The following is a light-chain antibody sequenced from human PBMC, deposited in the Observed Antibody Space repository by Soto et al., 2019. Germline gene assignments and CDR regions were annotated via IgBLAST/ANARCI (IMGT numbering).Light chain of an antibody. J-gene: IGLJ2*01. CDR3: GTWDSGLSAGI. CDR1: SSNIGNNY. CDR2: DND. V-gene: IGLV1-51*01. Sequence: QSVLTQPPSVSAAPGQTVTISCSGSSSNIGNNYVSWYQQLPGTAPKLLIYDNDKRPSGIPARFSGSKSGTSATLGITGLQTGDEADYYCGTWDSGLSAGIFGGGTKLTVL.